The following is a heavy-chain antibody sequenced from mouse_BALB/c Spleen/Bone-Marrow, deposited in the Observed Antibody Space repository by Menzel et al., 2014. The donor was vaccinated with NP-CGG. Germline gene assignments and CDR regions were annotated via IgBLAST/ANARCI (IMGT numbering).Heavy chain of an antibody. V-gene: IGHV1S126*01. CDR1: GYTFTSYW. D-gene: IGHD2-10*02. CDR2: IYPSDSYT. CDR3: TRQYGNYYAMDY. Sequence: VQRVESGAELVRPGASVKVSRKASGYTFTSYWINWVKQRPGQGLEWIGNIYPSDSYTNYNQNFKDKATLTVDKSSSTAYMQLSSPTSEDSAVYYCTRQYGNYYAMDYWGQGTSVTVSS. J-gene: IGHJ4*01.